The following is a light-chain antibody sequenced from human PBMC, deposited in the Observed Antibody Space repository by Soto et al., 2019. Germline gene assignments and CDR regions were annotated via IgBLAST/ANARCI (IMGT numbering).Light chain of an antibody. CDR2: WAS. CDR1: QSVLYSSNNKNY. J-gene: IGKJ3*01. Sequence: DIVMTQSPDSLPVSLVERATINCKASQSVLYSSNNKNYLAWYQQKPGQPPKLLIYWASTRESGVPDRFSGSGSGTDFTLTISSLQAEDVAVYYCQQYYSTPVTFGPGTKVDI. CDR3: QQYYSTPVT. V-gene: IGKV4-1*01.